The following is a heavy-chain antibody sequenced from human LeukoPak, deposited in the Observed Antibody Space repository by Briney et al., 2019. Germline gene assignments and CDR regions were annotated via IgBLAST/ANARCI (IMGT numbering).Heavy chain of an antibody. CDR1: GGTFSSYA. D-gene: IGHD4-23*01. CDR2: IIPIFGTA. Sequence: SVKVSCKASGGTFSSYAISWVRQAPGQGLEWMGGIIPIFGTANYAQKLQGRVTITADESTSTAYMELSSLRSEDTAVYYCARGLRWSHDAFDIWGQGTMVTVSS. V-gene: IGHV1-69*13. CDR3: ARGLRWSHDAFDI. J-gene: IGHJ3*02.